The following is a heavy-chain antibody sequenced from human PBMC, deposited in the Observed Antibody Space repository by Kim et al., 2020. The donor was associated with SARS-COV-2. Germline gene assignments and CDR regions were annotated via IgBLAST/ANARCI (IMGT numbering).Heavy chain of an antibody. CDR1: GFTFSTSW. Sequence: GGSLRLSCAASGFTFSTSWMSWVRQAPGKGLEWVACIKPDGSERYYVDYVKGRFTIARDNAKDSLFLQVDSLRVEDTAVYYCARGATPDSWGQGTLVTVSS. J-gene: IGHJ4*02. CDR2: IKPDGSER. V-gene: IGHV3-7*03. CDR3: ARGATPDS.